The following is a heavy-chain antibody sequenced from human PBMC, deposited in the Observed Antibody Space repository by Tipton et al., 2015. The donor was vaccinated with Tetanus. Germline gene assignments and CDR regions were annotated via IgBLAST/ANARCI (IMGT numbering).Heavy chain of an antibody. CDR1: GVSISSSTYF. Sequence: TLSLTCAASGVSISSSTYFWGWIRQPPGKGLEWIGHIFYTGGRHYSPSFESRVTISVDTSKNQFSLELSSVTAADTAVYYCARHSSLKALNYWGQGTLVTASS. D-gene: IGHD3-9*01. CDR3: ARHSSLKALNY. CDR2: IFYTGGR. V-gene: IGHV4-39*01. J-gene: IGHJ4*02.